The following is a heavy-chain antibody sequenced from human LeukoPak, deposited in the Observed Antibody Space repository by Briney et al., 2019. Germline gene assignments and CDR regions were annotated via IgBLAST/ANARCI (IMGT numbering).Heavy chain of an antibody. J-gene: IGHJ4*02. V-gene: IGHV3-64D*06. CDR2: ISSNGGST. D-gene: IGHD1-26*01. CDR3: VTGVIVGATTGDY. Sequence: GGSLRLSCAASGFTASTNHLSWVRQAPGKGLEYVSAISSNGGSTYYADSVKGRFTISRDNSKNTLYLQMSSLRAEDTAVYYCVTGVIVGATTGDYWGQGTLVTVS. CDR1: GFTASTNH.